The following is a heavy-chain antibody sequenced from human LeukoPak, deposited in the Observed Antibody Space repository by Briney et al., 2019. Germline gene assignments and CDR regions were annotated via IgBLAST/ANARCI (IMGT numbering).Heavy chain of an antibody. J-gene: IGHJ5*02. D-gene: IGHD3-22*01. CDR3: ATGPVVADTTGSIWFDP. Sequence: SETLSLTCTVSGGSISSSTYYWGWIRQPPGKGLEWIGSVSYTGNTYYNPSLKSRVTISVDTSKNQFSLKLSSVTAADTAVYYCATGPVVADTTGSIWFDPWGQGTLVTVSS. CDR1: GGSISSSTYY. CDR2: VSYTGNT. V-gene: IGHV4-39*07.